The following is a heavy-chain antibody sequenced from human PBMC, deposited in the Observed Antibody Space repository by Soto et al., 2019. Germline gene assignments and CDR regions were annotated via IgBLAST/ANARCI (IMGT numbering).Heavy chain of an antibody. CDR1: GFTFSVYW. CDR2: IDSDGSTT. V-gene: IGHV3-74*01. CDR3: ARPGYSNYGPGVDV. Sequence: EVQLVESGGGLVQPGGSLRLSCAASGFTFSVYWMHWVRQAPGKGLVWVSRIDSDGSTTSYADSVKGRFTIPRDNAKSTLYLQMNSLRAEDTAVYYCARPGYSNYGPGVDVWGQGTTVTVSS. J-gene: IGHJ6*02. D-gene: IGHD4-4*01.